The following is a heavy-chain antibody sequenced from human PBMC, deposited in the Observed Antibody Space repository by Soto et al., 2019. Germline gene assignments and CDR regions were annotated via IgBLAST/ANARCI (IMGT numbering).Heavy chain of an antibody. V-gene: IGHV4-4*02. CDR2: ICYSGTI. Sequence: PSETLSLTCAVSGDSISSIYCWSWVRQPPGKGLEWIGEICYSGTINYDSSLRSRVTISVDKSRNQFSLKLTSVTAADTAVYYCAREVSSTWYFDNWGPGTPVTVSS. D-gene: IGHD6-13*01. CDR3: AREVSSTWYFDN. J-gene: IGHJ4*02. CDR1: GDSISSIYC.